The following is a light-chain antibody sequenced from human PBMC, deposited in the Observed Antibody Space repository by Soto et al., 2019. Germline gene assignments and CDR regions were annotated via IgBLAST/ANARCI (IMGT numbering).Light chain of an antibody. J-gene: IGKJ1*01. Sequence: DIQMTQSPSTLSESVGDRVTITCRASRSISSWLAWYQQKPGKPPKLLIYDASSFEGGVPSRFSGSGSGTEFTLTISSLQPDDSATYYCQQYNNYWTFGQGTKVEIK. CDR3: QQYNNYWT. CDR2: DAS. V-gene: IGKV1-5*01. CDR1: RSISSW.